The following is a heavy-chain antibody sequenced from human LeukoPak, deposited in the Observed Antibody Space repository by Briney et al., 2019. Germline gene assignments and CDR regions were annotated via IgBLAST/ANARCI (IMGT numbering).Heavy chain of an antibody. J-gene: IGHJ4*02. CDR2: INPNSGGT. CDR3: GRDVRGMTTAYFDS. V-gene: IGHV1-2*06. CDR1: GYTFTNYY. Sequence: GASVKVSCKASGYTFTNYYMHWVRQAPGQGLEWMGRINPNSGGTNYSQKFQGRVTITRDTSASTGYMELSSLRSEDTAVYYCGRDVRGMTTAYFDSWGQGTLVTVSS. D-gene: IGHD4-11*01.